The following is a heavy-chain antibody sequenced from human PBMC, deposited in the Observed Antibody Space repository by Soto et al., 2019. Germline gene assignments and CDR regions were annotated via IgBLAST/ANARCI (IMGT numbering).Heavy chain of an antibody. Sequence: HLQLQESGPGLVKPSETLSLTCTVSGCSISSSSYYWGWIRQPPWRWLGWIGIIYYIGSTHYNPSPKSRVTISVDTTKNQSSLKLSSVTAADKAVYYCASPSSILNRFDPWGQGTLVTVST. CDR1: GCSISSSSYY. CDR3: ASPSSILNRFDP. V-gene: IGHV4-39*01. D-gene: IGHD2-2*02. CDR2: IYYIGST. J-gene: IGHJ5*02.